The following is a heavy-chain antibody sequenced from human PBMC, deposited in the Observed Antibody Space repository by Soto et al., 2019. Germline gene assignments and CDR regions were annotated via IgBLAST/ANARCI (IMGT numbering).Heavy chain of an antibody. CDR2: IYYTGST. V-gene: IGHV4-59*12. CDR3: ARLQQLVLGAFDI. D-gene: IGHD6-13*01. Sequence: SETLSLTCTVSGGSISSYYWSWIRQPPGKGLEWFGYIYYTGSTNYNPSLKSRVTISVDTSKNQFSLKLTSVTAADTAVYYCARLQQLVLGAFDIWGQGTMVTVSS. CDR1: GGSISSYY. J-gene: IGHJ3*02.